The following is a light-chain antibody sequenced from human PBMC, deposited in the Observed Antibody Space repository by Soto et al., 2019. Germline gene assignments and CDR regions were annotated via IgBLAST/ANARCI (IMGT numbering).Light chain of an antibody. J-gene: IGLJ1*01. CDR1: SSDVGGYKY. Sequence: QSALTQPASMSGSPGQSITISCTGTSSDVGGYKYVSWYQQHPGKVPKLIIYDVNNRPSGISDRFSGSKSGNTASLTISGLQTEDEADYYCTSYTVTSSYVFGTGTKVTVL. CDR2: DVN. CDR3: TSYTVTSSYV. V-gene: IGLV2-14*01.